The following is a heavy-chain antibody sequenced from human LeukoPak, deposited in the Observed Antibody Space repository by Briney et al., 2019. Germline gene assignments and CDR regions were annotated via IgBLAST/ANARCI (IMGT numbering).Heavy chain of an antibody. V-gene: IGHV3-21*01. Sequence: GSLRLSCAGSGFTFSTYTMNWVRQAPGKGLEWVSSISSSSSSIYYADSVKGRFTISRDNAKNSLYLQMNSLRDEDTAVFYCARGTTGNYDYWGRGTLVTVSS. J-gene: IGHJ4*02. CDR1: GFTFSTYT. CDR3: ARGTTGNYDY. CDR2: ISSSSSSI. D-gene: IGHD1-7*01.